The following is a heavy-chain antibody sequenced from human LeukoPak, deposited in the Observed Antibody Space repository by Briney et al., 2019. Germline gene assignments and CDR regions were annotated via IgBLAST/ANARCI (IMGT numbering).Heavy chain of an antibody. D-gene: IGHD2-21*02. CDR3: AKVAGYRGGDCYSGYFDY. CDR1: GFTFSSYG. CDR2: IRYDGSNK. J-gene: IGHJ4*02. V-gene: IGHV3-30*02. Sequence: GGSLRLSCAASGFTFSSYGMHWVRQAPGKGLEWVAFIRYDGSNKYYADSVKGRFTISRDNSKNTLYLQMNSLRAEDTAVYYCAKVAGYRGGDCYSGYFDYWGQGTLVTVSS.